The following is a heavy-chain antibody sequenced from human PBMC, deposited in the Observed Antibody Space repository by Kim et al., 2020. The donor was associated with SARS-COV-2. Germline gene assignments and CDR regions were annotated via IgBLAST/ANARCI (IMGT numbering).Heavy chain of an antibody. J-gene: IGHJ4*02. V-gene: IGHV3-74*01. D-gene: IGHD1-1*01. Sequence: PDSVKGRFTISRDNAKNTLYLKMNSLRVEDTAVYYCVRDGITSILPYDYWGQGTLVAVSS. CDR3: VRDGITSILPYDY.